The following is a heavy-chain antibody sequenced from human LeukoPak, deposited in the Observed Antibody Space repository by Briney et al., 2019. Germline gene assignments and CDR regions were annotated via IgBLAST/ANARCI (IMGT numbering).Heavy chain of an antibody. CDR1: GGSISSGGYY. Sequence: SETLSLTCTVSGGSISSGGYYWSWIRQHPGNGLEWIGYIYYSGSTYYNPSLKRRVTISVDTSKNQFSLKLSSVTAADTAVYYCARSHKTFNYHGSGSLSWFDPWGQGTLVTVSS. J-gene: IGHJ5*02. V-gene: IGHV4-31*03. CDR2: IYYSGST. D-gene: IGHD3-10*01. CDR3: ARSHKTFNYHGSGSLSWFDP.